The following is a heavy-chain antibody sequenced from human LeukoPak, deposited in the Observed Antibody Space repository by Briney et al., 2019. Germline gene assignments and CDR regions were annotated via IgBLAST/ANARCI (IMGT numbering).Heavy chain of an antibody. CDR2: IRYDGSNK. D-gene: IGHD7-27*01. J-gene: IGHJ5*02. CDR1: GFTFSNYG. Sequence: GGSLRLSCAASGFTFSNYGMHWVRQAPGKGLEWVAFIRYDGSNKYYADSVKGRFTISRDNSKNTLYLQMNSLRAEDTAVYYCARDLGMGGDWFDPWGQGTLVTVSS. CDR3: ARDLGMGGDWFDP. V-gene: IGHV3-30*02.